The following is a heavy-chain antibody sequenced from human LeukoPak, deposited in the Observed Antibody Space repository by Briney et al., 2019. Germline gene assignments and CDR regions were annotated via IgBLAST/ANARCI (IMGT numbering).Heavy chain of an antibody. J-gene: IGHJ4*02. V-gene: IGHV1-18*01. D-gene: IGHD3-10*01. CDR3: AREVVGSGSYYKDY. CDR1: GYTFTKYG. CDR2: ISTYNDNT. Sequence: ASVKVSCKASGYTFTKYGISWVRQAPGQGLKWMGWISTYNDNTNYAQKFQGRVTMTTDTSTSTVYMELRSLRSDDTAVYYCAREVVGSGSYYKDYWGQGTLVTVSS.